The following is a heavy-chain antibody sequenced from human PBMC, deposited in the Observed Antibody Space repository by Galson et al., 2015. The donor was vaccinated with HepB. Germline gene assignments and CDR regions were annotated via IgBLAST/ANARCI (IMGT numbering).Heavy chain of an antibody. CDR2: INPNSGGT. D-gene: IGHD6-13*01. CDR3: ARSWDSSSWYRGYFQH. Sequence: SVKVSCKASGYTFTGYYMHWVRQAPGQGLEWMGWINPNSGGTNYAQKFQGRVTMTRDTSISTAYMELSRLRSDDTAVYYCARSWDSSSWYRGYFQHWGQGTLVTVSS. V-gene: IGHV1-2*02. CDR1: GYTFTGYY. J-gene: IGHJ1*01.